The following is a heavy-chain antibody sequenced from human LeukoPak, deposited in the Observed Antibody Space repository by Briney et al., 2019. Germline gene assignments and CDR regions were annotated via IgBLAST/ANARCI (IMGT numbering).Heavy chain of an antibody. CDR3: ASLLEYYYDSSGYPIADAFDI. CDR1: GGSLSSSSYY. CDR2: IYYSGST. V-gene: IGHV4-39*01. J-gene: IGHJ3*02. D-gene: IGHD3-22*01. Sequence: PSETLSLTCTVSGGSLSSSSYYWGWLRQPPGKGLEWLGSIYYSGSTYYNPSLKSRVTISVNTSKNQFSLKLSSVTAADTAVYYCASLLEYYYDSSGYPIADAFDIWGQGTMVTVSS.